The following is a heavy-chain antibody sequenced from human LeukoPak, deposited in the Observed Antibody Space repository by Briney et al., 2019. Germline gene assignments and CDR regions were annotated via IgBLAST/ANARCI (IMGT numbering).Heavy chain of an antibody. V-gene: IGHV4-39*01. CDR2: IYYSGST. D-gene: IGHD4-11*01. CDR1: GGSISSSSYY. CDR3: ARHYSNYANWFDP. Sequence: PSETLSLTCTVSGGSISSSSYYWGWIRQPPGKGLEWIGSIYYSGSTYYNPSLKSRVTISVDTSKNQFSLKLSSVTAADTAVYYCARHYSNYANWFDPWGQGTLVTVSS. J-gene: IGHJ5*02.